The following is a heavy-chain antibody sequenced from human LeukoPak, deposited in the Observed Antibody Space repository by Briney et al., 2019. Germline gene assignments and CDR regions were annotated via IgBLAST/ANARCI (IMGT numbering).Heavy chain of an antibody. V-gene: IGHV4-61*02. CDR2: IYTSQST. J-gene: IGHJ4*02. CDR3: ARSPTYGSSGYFLVYFDY. Sequence: SETLSLTCTLSGRSISIGSDYWSWIRQPAGKGLEWFGRIYTSQSTNYNPSLKSRVTISVDTSKNQFSLKLSSVPAADTAVYYCARSPTYGSSGYFLVYFDYWGQGTLVTVSS. D-gene: IGHD3-22*01. CDR1: GRSISIGSDY.